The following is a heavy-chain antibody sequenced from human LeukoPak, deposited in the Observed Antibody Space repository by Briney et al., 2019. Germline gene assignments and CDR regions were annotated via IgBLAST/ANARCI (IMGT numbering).Heavy chain of an antibody. CDR2: ISAYNGNT. V-gene: IGHV1-18*01. J-gene: IGHJ6*03. CDR1: GYTFTSYG. Sequence: ASVKVSCKASGYTFTSYGISWVRQAPGQGLEWMGWISAYNGNTNYAQKLQGRVTMTTDTSTSTAYMELRSLRSVDTAVYYCARAVRGEIYYYYYYMDVWGKGTTVTISS. CDR3: ARAVRGEIYYYYYYMDV. D-gene: IGHD3-10*01.